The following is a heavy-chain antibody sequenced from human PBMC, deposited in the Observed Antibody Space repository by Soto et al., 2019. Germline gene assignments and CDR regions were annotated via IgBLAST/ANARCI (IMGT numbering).Heavy chain of an antibody. CDR1: GVSISSSSYY. V-gene: IGHV4-39*02. CDR2: IYYSGST. J-gene: IGHJ6*02. D-gene: IGHD3-22*01. CDR3: AGEYYYDSSGYYHLYGMDV. Sequence: SETRSLTCTVSGVSISSSSYYWGWIRQPPGKGLEWIGSIYYSGSTYYNPSLKSRVTISVDTSKNQFSLKLSSVTAADTAVYYCAGEYYYDSSGYYHLYGMDVWGQGTTVTVSS.